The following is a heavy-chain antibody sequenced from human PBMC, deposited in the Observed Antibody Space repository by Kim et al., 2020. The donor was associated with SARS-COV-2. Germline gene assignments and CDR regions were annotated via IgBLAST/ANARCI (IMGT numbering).Heavy chain of an antibody. CDR3: ATGDYYYDSSGTFYYYYGMDD. Sequence: ASVKVSCKVSGYTLTELSMHWVRQAPGKGLEWMGGFDPEDGETIYAQKFQGRVTMTEDTSTDTAYMELSSLRSEDTAVYYCATGDYYYDSSGTFYYYYGMDDWGQGTTVTVSS. V-gene: IGHV1-24*01. CDR2: FDPEDGET. CDR1: GYTLTELS. D-gene: IGHD3-22*01. J-gene: IGHJ6*02.